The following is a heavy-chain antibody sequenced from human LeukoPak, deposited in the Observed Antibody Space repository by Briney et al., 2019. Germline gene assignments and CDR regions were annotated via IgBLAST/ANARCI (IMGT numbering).Heavy chain of an antibody. Sequence: SETLSLTCTVSGGSISSYYWTWIRQPPGKGLEWIGYIYISGSTSYNPSLKSRVTISVDTSKNQFSLKLSSVTAADTAVYYCARDLDSLFDYWGQGTLVTVSS. CDR1: GGSISSYY. J-gene: IGHJ4*02. CDR2: IYISGST. V-gene: IGHV4-59*12. D-gene: IGHD3-22*01. CDR3: ARDLDSLFDY.